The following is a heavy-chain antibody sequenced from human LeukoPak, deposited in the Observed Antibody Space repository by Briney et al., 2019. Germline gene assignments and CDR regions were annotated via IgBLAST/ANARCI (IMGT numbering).Heavy chain of an antibody. CDR3: ARRGIAARPTGSAFDI. V-gene: IGHV4-59*01. Sequence: PSETLSLTCTVSGGSISSYYWSWIRQPPGKGLEWIGYIYYSGSTNYNPSLKSRVTISVDTSKNQFSLKLSSVTAADTAVYYCARRGIAARPTGSAFDIWGQGTMVTVSS. D-gene: IGHD6-6*01. CDR2: IYYSGST. CDR1: GGSISSYY. J-gene: IGHJ3*02.